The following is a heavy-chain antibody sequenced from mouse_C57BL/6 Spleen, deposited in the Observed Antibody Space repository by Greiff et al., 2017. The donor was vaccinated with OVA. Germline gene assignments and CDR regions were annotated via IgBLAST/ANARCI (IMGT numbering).Heavy chain of an antibody. CDR1: GYTFTSYW. V-gene: IGHV1-64*01. Sequence: VQLQQSGAELVKPGASVKLSCKASGYTFTSYWMHWVKQRPGQGLEWIGMIHPNSGSTNYNEKFKSKATLTVDKSSSTAYMQLSSLTSEDSAVYYCASQRAYYNNYGDYWGQGTTLTVSS. CDR3: ASQRAYYNNYGDY. CDR2: IHPNSGST. D-gene: IGHD2-5*01. J-gene: IGHJ2*01.